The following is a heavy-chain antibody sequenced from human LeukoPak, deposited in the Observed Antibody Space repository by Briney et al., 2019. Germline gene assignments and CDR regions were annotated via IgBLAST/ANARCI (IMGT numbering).Heavy chain of an antibody. V-gene: IGHV3-66*01. Sequence: GGSLRLSCAASEFSVGSNYMTWVRQAPGKGLEWVSLIYSGGSTYYADSVKGRFTISRDNSKNTLYLQMNSLRAEDTAVYYCARGYPDLSAGNWFDPWGQGTLVTVSS. J-gene: IGHJ5*02. D-gene: IGHD2/OR15-2a*01. CDR3: ARGYPDLSAGNWFDP. CDR1: EFSVGSNY. CDR2: IYSGGST.